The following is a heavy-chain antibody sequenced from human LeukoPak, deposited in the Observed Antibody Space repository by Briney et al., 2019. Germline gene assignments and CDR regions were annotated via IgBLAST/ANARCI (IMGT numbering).Heavy chain of an antibody. Sequence: SVKVSCKGSGGTFNRYAISWVRQAPGQGLDWMGGIIPIFGTANYAQKFQGRGTITADKATSTAYMELSSLRSEDTAVYYCARVTQNNSYGYGAFDIWGQGTMVTVSS. CDR1: GGTFNRYA. J-gene: IGHJ3*02. CDR3: ARVTQNNSYGYGAFDI. CDR2: IIPIFGTA. D-gene: IGHD5-18*01. V-gene: IGHV1-69*06.